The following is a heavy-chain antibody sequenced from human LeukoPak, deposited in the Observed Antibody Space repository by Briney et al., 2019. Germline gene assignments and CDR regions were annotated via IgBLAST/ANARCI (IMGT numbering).Heavy chain of an antibody. J-gene: IGHJ4*02. CDR2: VGGADGRT. CDR1: GFTFSTYN. V-gene: IGHV3-23*01. Sequence: PGGSLRLSCAASGFTFSTYNMNWVRPAPGKGLEWVSAVGGADGRTYYAAFVKGRFTIYRDNSKNSLYLQMNSLRAEDTAVYYCAKDGSYYFDYWGQGTLVTVSS. CDR3: AKDGSYYFDY.